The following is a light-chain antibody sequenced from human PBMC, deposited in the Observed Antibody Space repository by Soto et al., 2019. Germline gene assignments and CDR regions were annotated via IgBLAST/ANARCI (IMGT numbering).Light chain of an antibody. CDR1: SSDVGDYNL. CDR3: SSYKSSSTLPYV. V-gene: IGLV2-14*01. J-gene: IGLJ1*01. CDR2: DVN. Sequence: QSALTQPASVSGSHGQSITISCTGTSSDVGDYNLVSWYQQYPDKAPKLMIFDVNTRPSGVSNRFSGSKSGNTASLTISGLQAEDEADYYYSSYKSSSTLPYVFGTGTKLSVL.